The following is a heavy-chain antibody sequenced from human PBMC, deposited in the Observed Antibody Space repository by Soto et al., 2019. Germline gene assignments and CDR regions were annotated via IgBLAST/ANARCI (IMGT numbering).Heavy chain of an antibody. CDR3: TSLRIAVAKIVDY. D-gene: IGHD6-19*01. CDR2: IRSKANSYAT. CDR1: GFTFSGFA. V-gene: IGHV3-73*01. J-gene: IGHJ4*02. Sequence: PGGSLRLSCAASGFTFSGFAMHWVRQASGKGLEWVGRIRSKANSYATAYAASVKGRFTISRDDSKNTAYLQMNSLKTEDTAVYYCTSLRIAVAKIVDYWGQGTLVTVSS.